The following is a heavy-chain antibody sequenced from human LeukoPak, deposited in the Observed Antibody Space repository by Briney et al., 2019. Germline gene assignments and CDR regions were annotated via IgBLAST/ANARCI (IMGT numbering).Heavy chain of an antibody. V-gene: IGHV4-59*08. CDR1: GGSISSYY. J-gene: IGHJ5*02. CDR3: ARIRDILTVNWFDP. Sequence: LSETLSLTCTVSGGSISSYYWIWIRQPPGKGLEWIGYIYYSGSTNYNPSLKSRVTISVDTSKNQFSLKLSSVTAADTAVYYCARIRDILTVNWFDPWGQGTLVTVSS. CDR2: IYYSGST. D-gene: IGHD3-9*01.